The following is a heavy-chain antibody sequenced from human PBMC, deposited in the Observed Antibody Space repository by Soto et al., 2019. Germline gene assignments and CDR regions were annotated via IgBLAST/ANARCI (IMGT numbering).Heavy chain of an antibody. CDR3: ARDRGGGGNYAPYDY. D-gene: IGHD4-4*01. J-gene: IGHJ4*02. V-gene: IGHV1-18*01. CDR2: IRAQNGDT. Sequence: ASVKVSCKASGYTFPSYGISWVRQAPGQGLEWMGWIRAQNGDTKFAQKLQGRVTMATDTSTSTAYMELRSLRSDDTAVYYCARDRGGGGNYAPYDYWGQGTLVTVSS. CDR1: GYTFPSYG.